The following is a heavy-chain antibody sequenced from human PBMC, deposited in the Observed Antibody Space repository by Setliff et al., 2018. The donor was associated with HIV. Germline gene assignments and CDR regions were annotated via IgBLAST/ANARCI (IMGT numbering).Heavy chain of an antibody. D-gene: IGHD3-22*01. CDR1: GYTFTGYY. V-gene: IGHV1-2*02. CDR2: INPNNGGT. Sequence: ASVKVSCKASGYTFTGYYMHWVRQAPGRGLEWMGWINPNNGGTNYAQKFQGRVTMTRDTSISTAYMELSRLRSDDTAVYYCARDYYDSSGYRYFDYWGQGAMVTVSS. CDR3: ARDYYDSSGYRYFDY. J-gene: IGHJ4*03.